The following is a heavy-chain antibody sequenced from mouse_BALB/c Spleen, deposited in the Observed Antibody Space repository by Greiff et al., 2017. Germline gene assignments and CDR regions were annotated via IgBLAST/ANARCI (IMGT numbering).Heavy chain of an antibody. CDR1: GFTFSSFG. V-gene: IGHV5-17*02. J-gene: IGHJ4*01. Sequence: EVMLVESGGGLVQPGGSRKLSCAASGFTFSSFGMHWVRQAPEKGLEWVAYISSGSSTIYYADTVKGRFTISSDNPKNTLFLQMTSLRSEDTAMYYCARSGGTYAMDYWGQGTAGTVSS. D-gene: IGHD1-1*02. CDR2: ISSGSSTI. CDR3: ARSGGTYAMDY.